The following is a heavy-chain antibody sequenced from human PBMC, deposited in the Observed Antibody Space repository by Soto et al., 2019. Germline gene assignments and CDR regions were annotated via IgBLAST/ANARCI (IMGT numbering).Heavy chain of an antibody. D-gene: IGHD3-10*01. CDR1: GFTFSSYG. CDR2: ISYDGSNK. J-gene: IGHJ4*02. V-gene: IGHV3-30*18. CDR3: AKDPPPFWFGELLSSYFDY. Sequence: QVQLVESGGGVVQPGRSLRLSCAASGFTFSSYGMHWVRQAPGKGLEWVAVISYDGSNKYYADSVKGRFTISRDNSKNTLYLQMNSLRAEDTAVYYCAKDPPPFWFGELLSSYFDYWGQGTLVTVSS.